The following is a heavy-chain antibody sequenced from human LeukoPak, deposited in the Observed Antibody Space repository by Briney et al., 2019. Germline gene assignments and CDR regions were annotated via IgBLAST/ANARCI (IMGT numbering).Heavy chain of an antibody. D-gene: IGHD6-13*01. CDR1: GGSVSSGIYY. V-gene: IGHV4-61*01. CDR2: VYYSGYT. Sequence: SETLSLTCTVSGGSVSSGIYYWSWIRQPPGKGLEWIGYVYYSGYTVYNPSLKSRVTMSIDTSKNQFSLKLSSVTAADTAVYYCARKSSQYFDYWGQGTLVTVFS. CDR3: ARKSSQYFDY. J-gene: IGHJ4*02.